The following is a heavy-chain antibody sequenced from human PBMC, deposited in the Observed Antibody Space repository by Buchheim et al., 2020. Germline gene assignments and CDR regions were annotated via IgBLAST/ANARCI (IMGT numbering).Heavy chain of an antibody. V-gene: IGHV1-18*01. CDR2: VSAQNGRT. D-gene: IGHD2-21*02. CDR1: GYTFTSYG. Sequence: QVQLVQSGPEVKKPGASVKVSCKASGYTFTSYGITWVRQAPGQGLEWLGWVSAQNGRTDFAEKVQGRVTMTTDPSTSTAYMELRNLRSDDRAVYYCARGSVTVDYWGQGTL. J-gene: IGHJ4*02. CDR3: ARGSVTVDY.